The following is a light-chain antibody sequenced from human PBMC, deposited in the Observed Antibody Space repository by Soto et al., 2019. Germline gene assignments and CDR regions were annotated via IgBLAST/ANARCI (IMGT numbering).Light chain of an antibody. Sequence: QSALTQPRSVSGSPGQSVTISCTGTSSDVGASTYVSWYQQHPGKAPKLIIYSVNKRPSGVPDHFSASKSGNTASLTISGLQAEDEADYYCCSYAGINLYVFGPGTKLTVL. V-gene: IGLV2-11*01. CDR2: SVN. J-gene: IGLJ1*01. CDR1: SSDVGASTY. CDR3: CSYAGINLYV.